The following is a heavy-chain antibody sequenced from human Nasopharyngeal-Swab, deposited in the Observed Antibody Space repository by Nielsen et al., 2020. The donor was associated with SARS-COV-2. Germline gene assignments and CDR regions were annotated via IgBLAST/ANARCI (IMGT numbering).Heavy chain of an antibody. Sequence: GWSLRLSCAASGFTFSSYGMHWVRQAPGKGLEWVAVIWYDGSNKYNADPVKGRFTISRDNSKNTLYLQMTSLRAEDTAVYYCARPIYYYDSSGYQSHDAFDIWGQGTMVTVSS. V-gene: IGHV3-33*01. D-gene: IGHD3-22*01. CDR1: GFTFSSYG. J-gene: IGHJ3*02. CDR2: IWYDGSNK. CDR3: ARPIYYYDSSGYQSHDAFDI.